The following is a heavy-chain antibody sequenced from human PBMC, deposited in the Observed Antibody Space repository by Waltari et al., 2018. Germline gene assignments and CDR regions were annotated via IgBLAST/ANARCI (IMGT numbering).Heavy chain of an antibody. CDR3: AAALGGGISASRPFHF. J-gene: IGHJ3*01. CDR1: GDTFTDNY. D-gene: IGHD3-10*01. CDR2: LQPEDGQA. V-gene: IGHV1-69-2*01. Sequence: EVQLLQSGAEVKKPGTPVKISCKVSGDTFTDNYIHWIQQAPGKGLQWMGLLQPEDGQAVYAEKCQGRVTMTADTSIHTAYMELTSLTSEDTAFYYCAAALGGGISASRPFHFWGQGTMITVSS.